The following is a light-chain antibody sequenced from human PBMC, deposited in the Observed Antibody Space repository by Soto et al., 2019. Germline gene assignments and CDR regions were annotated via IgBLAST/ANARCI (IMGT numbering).Light chain of an antibody. V-gene: IGKV1-39*01. J-gene: IGKJ3*01. CDR2: AAS. CDR1: QSISSY. Sequence: DIQMTQSPSSLSASVGDRVTITCQASQSISSYLNWYQQKPGKAPKLLIYAASSLQSGVPSRFSGSGSGTDFTLTISSLQPEDFATYYCQQSYSTPPDTFGPGTKVDIK. CDR3: QQSYSTPPDT.